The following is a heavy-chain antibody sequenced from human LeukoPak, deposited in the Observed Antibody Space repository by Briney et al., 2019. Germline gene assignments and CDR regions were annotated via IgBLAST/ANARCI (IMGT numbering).Heavy chain of an antibody. D-gene: IGHD6-25*01. Sequence: GGSLRLSCAASGFTFSSYGMHWVRQAPGKGLEWVAVIWYDGSNKYYADSVKGRFTISRDNSKNTLYLQMDSLRAEDTAVYYCATPIAADLWAFDIWGQGTMVTVSS. V-gene: IGHV3-33*01. J-gene: IGHJ3*02. CDR3: ATPIAADLWAFDI. CDR1: GFTFSSYG. CDR2: IWYDGSNK.